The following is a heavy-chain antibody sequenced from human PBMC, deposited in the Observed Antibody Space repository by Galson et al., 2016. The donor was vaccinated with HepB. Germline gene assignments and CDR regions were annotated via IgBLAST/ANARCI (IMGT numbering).Heavy chain of an antibody. CDR3: ARERSGSGPLSFFDY. CDR1: SLIFNRDA. J-gene: IGHJ4*02. V-gene: IGHV3-30-3*01. CDR2: ISPDGNNK. D-gene: IGHD3-10*01. Sequence: SLRLSCAASSLIFNRDAIHWVRQGPGKGLDWVAFISPDGNNKIYTNSVRGRFTISRDRSKNTVYLQMNSLRGDDTAVYYCARERSGSGPLSFFDYWGQGTLVTVSS.